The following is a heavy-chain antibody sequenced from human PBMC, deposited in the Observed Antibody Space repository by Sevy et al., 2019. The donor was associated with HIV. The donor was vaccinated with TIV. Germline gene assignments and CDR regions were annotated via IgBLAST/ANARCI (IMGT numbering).Heavy chain of an antibody. Sequence: SETLSLICTVSGASISSYHWSWIRQPPEKGLEWIGYIFYSGTTNYNPSLKSRVTISVDTSKNQFSLKLTSVTAADTAVYYCAREGVSSGFYPNWFDPWVQGTLVTVSS. CDR2: IFYSGTT. CDR1: GASISSYH. V-gene: IGHV4-59*01. J-gene: IGHJ5*02. CDR3: AREGVSSGFYPNWFDP. D-gene: IGHD6-19*01.